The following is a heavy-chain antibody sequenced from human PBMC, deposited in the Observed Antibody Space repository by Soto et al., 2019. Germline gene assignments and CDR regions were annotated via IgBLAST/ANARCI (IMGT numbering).Heavy chain of an antibody. J-gene: IGHJ4*02. CDR2: IRSKAYGGTT. Sequence: PVGSLRLSCTASGFTFGDYAMSWFRQAPGKGLEWVGFIRSKAYGGTTEYAASVKGRFTISRDDSKSIAYLQMNSLKTEDTAVYYCTRDHGGYSYGPPDFDYWGQGTLVTVSS. D-gene: IGHD5-18*01. V-gene: IGHV3-49*03. CDR1: GFTFGDYA. CDR3: TRDHGGYSYGPPDFDY.